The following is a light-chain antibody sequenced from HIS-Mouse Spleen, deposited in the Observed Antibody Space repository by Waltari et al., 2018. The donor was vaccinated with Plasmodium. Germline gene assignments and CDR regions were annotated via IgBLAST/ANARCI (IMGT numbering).Light chain of an antibody. CDR1: SSDVGRYNL. J-gene: IGLJ2*01. Sequence: QSALTQPASVSGSPGQSITISCPATSSDVGRYNLVSWYQQHPGKAPKRMIYEGSKRPSGVSNRFSGSKSGNTASLTISGLQAEDEADYYCCSYAGSSTFVVFGGGTKLTVL. CDR2: EGS. CDR3: CSYAGSSTFVV. V-gene: IGLV2-23*03.